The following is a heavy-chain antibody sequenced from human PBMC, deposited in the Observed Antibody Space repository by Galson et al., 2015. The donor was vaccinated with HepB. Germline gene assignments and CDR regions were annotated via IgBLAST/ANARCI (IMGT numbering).Heavy chain of an antibody. CDR3: AFRYCSSITCYTYYYGMDV. Sequence: SLRLPCAASGFTFSNYAMHWVRQAPGKGLQWVSAISGSGDTTYYADSVMGRFTISRDNSKNTLYLQMNSLRADDTAVYYCAFRYCSSITCYTYYYGMDVWGQVTTVTVSS. J-gene: IGHJ6*02. V-gene: IGHV3-23*01. CDR1: GFTFSNYA. CDR2: ISGSGDTT. D-gene: IGHD2-2*01.